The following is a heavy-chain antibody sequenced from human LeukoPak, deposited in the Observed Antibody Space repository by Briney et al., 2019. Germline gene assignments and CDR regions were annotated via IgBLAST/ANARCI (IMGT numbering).Heavy chain of an antibody. V-gene: IGHV3-7*01. CDR3: ARAPTVLVGYCSSASCQADY. Sequence: GGSLRLSCAASGFTFSSYSMSWVRQAPGKGLEWVANIKQDGNEKHYVDSVKGRFTIFRDNAKNSLFLQMNSLRAEDTAVYYCARAPTVLVGYCSSASCQADYWGQGTLVTVSS. CDR2: IKQDGNEK. D-gene: IGHD2-2*01. CDR1: GFTFSSYS. J-gene: IGHJ4*02.